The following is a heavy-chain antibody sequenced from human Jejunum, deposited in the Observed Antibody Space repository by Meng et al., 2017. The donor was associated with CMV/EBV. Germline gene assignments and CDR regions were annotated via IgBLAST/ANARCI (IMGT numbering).Heavy chain of an antibody. V-gene: IGHV4-31*02. Sequence: AGVSLLSGGFYWTWIRQHPGKGLEWIGYIYYSGSTYYNPSLKSRVIISVDTSKNQFSLKLNSVTAADTAVYYCARVRNVSGGNVDYWGQGTLVTVSS. CDR3: ARVRNVSGGNVDY. J-gene: IGHJ4*02. CDR2: IYYSGST. D-gene: IGHD2-15*01. CDR1: GVSLLSGGFY.